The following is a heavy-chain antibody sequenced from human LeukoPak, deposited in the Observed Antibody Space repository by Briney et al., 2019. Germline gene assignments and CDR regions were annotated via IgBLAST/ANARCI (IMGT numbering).Heavy chain of an antibody. V-gene: IGHV1-18*01. D-gene: IGHD3-22*01. Sequence: ASVKVSCKASGYTFTTYGITWVRQAPGQGLEWMGWISAYNGNTNYAQKLQGRVTMTTDTSTSTAYMELSSLRSEDTAVYYCARLYYYASSGYDALDIWGQGTMVAVSS. CDR2: ISAYNGNT. CDR3: ARLYYYASSGYDALDI. CDR1: GYTFTTYG. J-gene: IGHJ3*02.